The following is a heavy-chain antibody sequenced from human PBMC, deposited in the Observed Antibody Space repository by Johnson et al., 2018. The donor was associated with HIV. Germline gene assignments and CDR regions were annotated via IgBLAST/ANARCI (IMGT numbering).Heavy chain of an antibody. J-gene: IGHJ3*02. CDR3: AKQQYCTNGVWCPFDI. D-gene: IGHD2-8*01. CDR1: GFTFDDYD. V-gene: IGHV3-9*01. CDR2: IGWSSGVL. Sequence: VQLVESGGGVVRPGGSLRLSCTIYGFTFDDYDMHWVRQAPGKGLEWVSGIGWSSGVLAYADSVKGRFTISRDNAKNSLYLQLNSLRDEDTALYFCAKQQYCTNGVWCPFDIWGQGTMVIVSS.